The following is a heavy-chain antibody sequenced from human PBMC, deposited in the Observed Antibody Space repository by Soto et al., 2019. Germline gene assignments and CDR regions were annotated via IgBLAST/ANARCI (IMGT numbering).Heavy chain of an antibody. CDR2: ISGYNGKT. CDR3: AREGDVPYYYSGMDV. J-gene: IGHJ6*02. Sequence: QVQLVQSGGEVRKPGASVTVSCKASGYTFTSYGISWVRQAPGQGLEWMGWISGYNGKTNYAQKVQDRVTMTTDTTTSTVYLELRSLRFDDTAGYYCAREGDVPYYYSGMDVWGQGTTVTVSS. D-gene: IGHD2-21*02. CDR1: GYTFTSYG. V-gene: IGHV1-18*01.